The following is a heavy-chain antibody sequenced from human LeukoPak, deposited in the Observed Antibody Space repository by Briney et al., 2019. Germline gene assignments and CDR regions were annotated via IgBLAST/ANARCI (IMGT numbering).Heavy chain of an antibody. CDR2: IISILGIA. CDR1: GGTFSCYT. Sequence: SVKVSCKASGGTFSCYTISWVRQAAGQGLEWMGRIISILGIANYAQKFQGRVTITADKSTSTAYMELSSLRSEDTAVYYCARGTGESSSTNWFDPWGQGTLVTVSS. CDR3: ARGTGESSSTNWFDP. V-gene: IGHV1-69*02. J-gene: IGHJ5*02. D-gene: IGHD6-13*01.